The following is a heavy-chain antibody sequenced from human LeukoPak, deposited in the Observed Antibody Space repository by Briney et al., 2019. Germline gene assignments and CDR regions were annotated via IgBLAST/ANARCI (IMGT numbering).Heavy chain of an antibody. CDR1: GCTFSSYA. D-gene: IGHD3-22*01. Sequence: GSLRLSCAASGCTFSSYAMSWVRQAPGKGLEWVSAISGSGGSTCYADSVKGRFTISRDNSKNTLYLQMNSLRAEDTAVYYCAKAASSGYSSCDYWGQGTLVTVSS. J-gene: IGHJ4*02. V-gene: IGHV3-23*01. CDR2: ISGSGGST. CDR3: AKAASSGYSSCDY.